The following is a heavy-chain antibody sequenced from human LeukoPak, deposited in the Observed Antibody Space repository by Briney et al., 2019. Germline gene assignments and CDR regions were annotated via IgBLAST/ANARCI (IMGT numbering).Heavy chain of an antibody. J-gene: IGHJ4*02. CDR3: AGVKVFGVVIYTRDY. D-gene: IGHD3-3*01. V-gene: IGHV1-18*01. Sequence: ASVKVSCKASGYTFTSYGISWVRQAPGQGLEWMGWISAYNGNTNYAQKLQGRVTMTTDTSTSTAYMELRSLRSDDTAVYYCAGVKVFGVVIYTRDYWGQGTLVTVSS. CDR1: GYTFTSYG. CDR2: ISAYNGNT.